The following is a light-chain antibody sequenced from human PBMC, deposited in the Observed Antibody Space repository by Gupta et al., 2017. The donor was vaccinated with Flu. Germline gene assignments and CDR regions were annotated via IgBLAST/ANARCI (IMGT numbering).Light chain of an antibody. J-gene: IGLJ3*02. V-gene: IGLV3-21*02. Sequence: SYVLTQPPSVSVAPGQTARITCGGDKIGSKSVHWYQQKPGQTPVLVVFDDSGRPSGIPERFSGSNSGNTATLSISRVEAGDAADYHCQVWNFGPGHVVFGGGTKLTVL. CDR1: KIGSKS. CDR2: DDS. CDR3: QVWNFGPGHVV.